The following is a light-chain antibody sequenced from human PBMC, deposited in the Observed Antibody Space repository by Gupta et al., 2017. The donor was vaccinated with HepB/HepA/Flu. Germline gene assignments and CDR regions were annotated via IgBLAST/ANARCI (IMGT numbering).Light chain of an antibody. J-gene: IGKJ3*01. V-gene: IGKV1-39*01. CDR1: QRISSY. Sequence: IQMTQSPSSLSASVGDRVTITCRASQRISSYLNWYQQKPGKAPKLLIYAASSVESGVPSRFSGSGSGTDFTLTISRLQPEDFATYYCQQSDSTLFAFGHGTKVDIK. CDR3: QQSDSTLFA. CDR2: AAS.